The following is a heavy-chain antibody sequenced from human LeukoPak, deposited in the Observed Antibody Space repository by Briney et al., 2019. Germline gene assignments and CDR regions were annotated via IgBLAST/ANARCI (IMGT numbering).Heavy chain of an antibody. D-gene: IGHD3-3*01. CDR3: AKEDDFWSGYFDY. Sequence: GGSLRLSCAASEFTFSSYVMAWVRQAPGKGLEWVSTITPGGGTYYADSVKGRFTISRDNSKSMLYLQMNSLRAEDTAVYYCAKEDDFWSGYFDYWGQGTLVTVSA. CDR2: ITPGGGT. V-gene: IGHV3-23*01. CDR1: EFTFSSYV. J-gene: IGHJ4*02.